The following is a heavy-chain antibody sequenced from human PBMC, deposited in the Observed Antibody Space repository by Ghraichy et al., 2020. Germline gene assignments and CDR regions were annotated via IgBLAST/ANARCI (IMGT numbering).Heavy chain of an antibody. CDR1: GGSISSYY. V-gene: IGHV4-4*07. J-gene: IGHJ4*02. CDR3: ARGRGDYVELDY. CDR2: IYTPENT. D-gene: IGHD4-17*01. Sequence: SCTVSGGSISSYYWSWIRQPAGRGLEWIGRIYTPENTKYNPSLKSRVTMSVDTSKNQFSLKLSSVTAADTAVYYCARGRGDYVELDYWGQGSLVTVSS.